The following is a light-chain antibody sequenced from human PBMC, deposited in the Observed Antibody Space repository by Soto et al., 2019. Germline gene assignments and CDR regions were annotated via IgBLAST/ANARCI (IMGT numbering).Light chain of an antibody. CDR2: GAS. J-gene: IGKJ1*01. CDR1: QSVSRSY. Sequence: EIVLTQSPGTLSLSPGERATLSCRTSQSVSRSYLAWYQQKPGQAPRLLIYGASSRATGIPDRFSGSGSGTDFTLTISRLEPADFAVYYCQQYGTSPPWTFGQGTKV. CDR3: QQYGTSPPWT. V-gene: IGKV3-20*01.